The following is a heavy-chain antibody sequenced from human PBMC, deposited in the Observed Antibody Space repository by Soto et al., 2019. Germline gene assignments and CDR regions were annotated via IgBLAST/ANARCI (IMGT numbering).Heavy chain of an antibody. CDR1: GYTFTTYG. CDR2: ISAHNGNT. D-gene: IGHD3-10*01. CDR3: ARGRDGEY. V-gene: IGHV1-18*01. Sequence: QVHLVQSGAEVKKPGASVKVSCKGSGYTFTTYGITWVRQAPGQGLEWMGWISAHNGNTNYAQKLQGRVTVTRDTSTNTADMELRSLRSDDTAVYYCARGRDGEYWGQGALVTVSS. J-gene: IGHJ4*02.